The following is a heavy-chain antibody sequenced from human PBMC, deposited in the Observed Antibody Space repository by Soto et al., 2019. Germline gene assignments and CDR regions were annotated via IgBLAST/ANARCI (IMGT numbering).Heavy chain of an antibody. Sequence: GGSLRLSCAASGFSFGSYALSWVRQAPGKGLEWVSTISGSDGKTFYADSVKGRFSISRETSQSTLYPQMNSLRADDTAMYYCARWSYLDYWGQGTRVTVYS. CDR2: ISGSDGKT. CDR3: ARWSYLDY. CDR1: GFSFGSYA. D-gene: IGHD3-3*01. J-gene: IGHJ4*02. V-gene: IGHV3-23*01.